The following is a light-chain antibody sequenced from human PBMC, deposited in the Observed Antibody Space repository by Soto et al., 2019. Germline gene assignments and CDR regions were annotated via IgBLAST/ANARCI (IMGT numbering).Light chain of an antibody. CDR2: GAS. J-gene: IGKJ2*01. Sequence: EVVMTQSPATLSVSPGERATLSCRATQSVGTNLAWYQQKPGQAPRLLIYGASTRAIGIPARFSGSGSGTEFTLTISSLQTEDFAVYHCQQYNNWPPYTFGQGTQLEIK. V-gene: IGKV3-15*01. CDR1: QSVGTN. CDR3: QQYNNWPPYT.